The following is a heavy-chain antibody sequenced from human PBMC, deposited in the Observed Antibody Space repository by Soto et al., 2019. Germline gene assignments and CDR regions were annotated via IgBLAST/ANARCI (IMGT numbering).Heavy chain of an antibody. V-gene: IGHV1-18*01. Sequence: QVQLVQSGAEVKKPGASVKVSCKASGYTFTSYGISWVRQAPGQGLEWMGWISAYNGNTNYAQKLQGRDTRTTDTPTSTPYMELRGLRSDDTAVYSCARGTTVETGSYWGQGTLVTVSS. J-gene: IGHJ4*02. D-gene: IGHD4-17*01. CDR2: ISAYNGNT. CDR3: ARGTTVETGSY. CDR1: GYTFTSYG.